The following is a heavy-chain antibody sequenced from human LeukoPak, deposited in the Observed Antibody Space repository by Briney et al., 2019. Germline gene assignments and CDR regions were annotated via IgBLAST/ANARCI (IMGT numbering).Heavy chain of an antibody. CDR1: GFTFSSYW. J-gene: IGHJ4*02. V-gene: IGHV3-7*03. D-gene: IGHD2-8*01. CDR2: IKQDGSEK. Sequence: GGSLRLSCVGSGFTFSSYWMSWVRQAPGKGLEWVANIKQDGSEKYYVDAVKGRFTISRDNAKNSLYLQMDSLRAEDTAMYYCARRRGMGSLDYWGQGTLVTASS. CDR3: ARRRGMGSLDY.